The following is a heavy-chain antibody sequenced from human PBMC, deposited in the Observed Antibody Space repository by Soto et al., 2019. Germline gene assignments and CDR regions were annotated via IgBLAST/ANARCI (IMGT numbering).Heavy chain of an antibody. CDR1: GFTFSSYG. J-gene: IGHJ6*02. V-gene: IGHV3-30*18. CDR3: AKEVLVLVPAAPHYGMVV. Sequence: QVQLVESGGGVVQPGRSLRLSCAASGFTFSSYGMHWVRQAPGKGLEWVAVISYDGSNKYYADSVKGRFTISKDNSKNTLYLQMNSLTAEDTAVYYCAKEVLVLVPAAPHYGMVVWGQGTTVTVSS. D-gene: IGHD2-2*01. CDR2: ISYDGSNK.